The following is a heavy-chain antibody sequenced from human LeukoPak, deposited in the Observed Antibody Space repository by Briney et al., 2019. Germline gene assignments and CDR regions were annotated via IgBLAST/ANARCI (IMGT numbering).Heavy chain of an antibody. Sequence: ASVKVSCKASGYTFTGFYMHWVRQAPGQGLERMGWINPNSGDTNYAQNFQGRVTMTRDTSISTAYVELSRLTSDDTAVYYCARGSLMAATGTGLSSWGQGTLVTVSP. CDR2: INPNSGDT. CDR1: GYTFTGFY. D-gene: IGHD6-13*01. CDR3: ARGSLMAATGTGLSS. V-gene: IGHV1-2*02. J-gene: IGHJ5*02.